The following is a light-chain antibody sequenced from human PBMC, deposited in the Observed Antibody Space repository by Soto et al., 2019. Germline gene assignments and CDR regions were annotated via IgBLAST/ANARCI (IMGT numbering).Light chain of an antibody. J-gene: IGLJ1*01. V-gene: IGLV2-14*01. CDR1: RSDVGGYNY. CDR3: NSYSNSTTLYV. Sequence: QSALTQPASVSGSPGQSITISCTGTRSDVGGYNYVSWYQQHPGKAPKLMIYDVSNRPSGVSNRFSGSKSGNTASLTISGLQASDEADYYCNSYSNSTTLYVFGTGTKVTV. CDR2: DVS.